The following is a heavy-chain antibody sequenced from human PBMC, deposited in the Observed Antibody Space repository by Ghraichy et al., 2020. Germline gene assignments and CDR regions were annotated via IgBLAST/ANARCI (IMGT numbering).Heavy chain of an antibody. J-gene: IGHJ3*01. Sequence: SETLSLTCAVYVGSFSGYYWSWIRQPPGRGLEWIGEINPTGITNNSPSLKSRLTMLVDTSKNQFSLKLKSVTAADTAMYYCSRRRELWSVAEADAFDLWGRGTMVTVSS. D-gene: IGHD5-18*01. CDR3: SRRRELWSVAEADAFDL. V-gene: IGHV4-34*01. CDR2: INPTGIT. CDR1: VGSFSGYY.